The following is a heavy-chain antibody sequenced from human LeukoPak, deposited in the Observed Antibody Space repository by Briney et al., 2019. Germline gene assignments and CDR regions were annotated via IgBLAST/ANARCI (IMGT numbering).Heavy chain of an antibody. D-gene: IGHD6-13*01. CDR1: GDSFTSVTDY. J-gene: IGHJ3*02. Sequence: SETLSLTCTVSGDSFTSVTDYWAWIRQPPGKGLEWIASGDYSGGTYYNPSLENRVAISADMSISTAYLQWSSLKASDTAMYYCARPLGQHHDAFDIWGQGTMVTVSS. V-gene: IGHV4-39*07. CDR3: ARPLGQHHDAFDI. CDR2: GDYSGGT.